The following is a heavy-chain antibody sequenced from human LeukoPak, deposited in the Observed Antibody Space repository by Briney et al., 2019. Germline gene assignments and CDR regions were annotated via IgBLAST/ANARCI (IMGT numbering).Heavy chain of an antibody. CDR3: ARAVPIGTGWDAFDV. V-gene: IGHV3-53*01. CDR2: IYSGGST. D-gene: IGHD6-19*01. CDR1: GMTVSSSY. Sequence: GGSLRLSCAASGMTVSSSYMSWVRQAPGKGLEWVSVIYSGGSTYYADSVKGRFTISRDNSKNTVYLQMNSLRAEDTAVYFCARAVPIGTGWDAFDVWGQGTLVTVSS. J-gene: IGHJ3*01.